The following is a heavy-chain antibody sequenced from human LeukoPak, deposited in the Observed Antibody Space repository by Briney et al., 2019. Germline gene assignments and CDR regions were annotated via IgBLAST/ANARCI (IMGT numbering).Heavy chain of an antibody. CDR1: GYTFTDYY. D-gene: IGHD2-15*01. J-gene: IGHJ5*02. CDR3: ARASSGYCSGGSCYWGWFAP. CDR2: INPNSGGT. V-gene: IGHV1-2*02. Sequence: ASVTVSFKGSGYTFTDYYMHWVGQAPGQGGEGMGWINPNSGGTYYAQKFQGSVTMTRDTSISTAYMELSRLRSDDTAVYYCARASSGYCSGGSCYWGWFAPWGQEPWSPSPQ.